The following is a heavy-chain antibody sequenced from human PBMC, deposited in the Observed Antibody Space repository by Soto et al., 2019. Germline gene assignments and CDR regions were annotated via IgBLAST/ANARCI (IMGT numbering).Heavy chain of an antibody. CDR2: IYHSGST. J-gene: IGHJ6*03. CDR3: ARDVREYSGYDYNYYNYMDV. V-gene: IGHV4-59*01. CDR1: GGSINNYY. D-gene: IGHD5-12*01. Sequence: SETLSLTCSVSGGSINNYYWSWIRQPPGKGLEWIGFIYHSGSTNYNPSLKSRVTISLDTTKNQFSLKMTSVAAADTAVYYCARDVREYSGYDYNYYNYMDVWGKGTTVTVSS.